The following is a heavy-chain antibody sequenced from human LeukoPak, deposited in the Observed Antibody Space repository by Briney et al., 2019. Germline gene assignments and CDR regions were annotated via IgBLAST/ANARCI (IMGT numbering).Heavy chain of an antibody. Sequence: ASVKVSCKASGYTFTGYYMHWVRQATGQGLEWMGWMNPNSGNTGYAQKFQGRVTMTRNTSISTAYMELSSLRSEDTAVYYCARVVPAVTGSDYWGQGTLVTVSS. J-gene: IGHJ4*02. V-gene: IGHV1-8*02. D-gene: IGHD2-2*01. CDR3: ARVVPAVTGSDY. CDR1: GYTFTGYY. CDR2: MNPNSGNT.